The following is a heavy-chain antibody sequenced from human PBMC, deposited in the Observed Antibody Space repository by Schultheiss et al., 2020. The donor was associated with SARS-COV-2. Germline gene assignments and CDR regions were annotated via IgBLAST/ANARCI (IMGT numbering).Heavy chain of an antibody. CDR3: ASPIREGDYYYYGMDV. CDR2: IIPIFGRA. J-gene: IGHJ6*02. V-gene: IGHV1-69*13. D-gene: IGHD5-12*01. CDR1: GGTFSSYA. Sequence: SVKVSCKASGGTFSSYAISWVRQAPGQGLEWMGGIIPIFGRANYAQKFQDRVTITADESTSTAYMELRSLRSDDTAVYYCASPIREGDYYYYGMDVWGQGTTVTVSS.